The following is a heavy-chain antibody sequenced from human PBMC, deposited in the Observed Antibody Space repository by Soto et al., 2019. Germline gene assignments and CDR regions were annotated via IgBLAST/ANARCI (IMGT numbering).Heavy chain of an antibody. CDR1: GFTFSTYT. J-gene: IGHJ4*02. CDR2: ISYDGSNK. CDR3: ARGSQYYYDGSGPLDC. Sequence: GGSLRLSCAASGFTFSTYTIHWVRQAPGKGLEWVALISYDGSNKYYADSVKGRFTISRDNSKNTLYLQMNSLRAGDTAVYFCARGSQYYYDGSGPLDCWGQGTLVTVSS. D-gene: IGHD3-22*01. V-gene: IGHV3-30-3*01.